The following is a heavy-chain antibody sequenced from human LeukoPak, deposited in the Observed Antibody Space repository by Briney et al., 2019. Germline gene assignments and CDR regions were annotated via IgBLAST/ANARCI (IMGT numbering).Heavy chain of an antibody. CDR3: ASVTTVTTKGHGAFDI. V-gene: IGHV1-69*06. Sequence: ASVKVSCKASGGTFSSYAISWVRQAPGQGLEWMGGIIPIFGTANYAQKFQGRVTIIADKSTSTAYMELSSLRSEDTAVYYCASVTTVTTKGHGAFDIWGQGTMVTVSS. D-gene: IGHD4-17*01. CDR2: IIPIFGTA. CDR1: GGTFSSYA. J-gene: IGHJ3*02.